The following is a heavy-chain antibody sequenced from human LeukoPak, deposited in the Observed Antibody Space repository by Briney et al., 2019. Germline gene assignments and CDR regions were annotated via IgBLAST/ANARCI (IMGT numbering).Heavy chain of an antibody. V-gene: IGHV3-23*01. CDR3: AKDTYYYDSGGRLGWFDP. CDR1: GLTFSICA. Sequence: GGSLRLSCTASGLTFSICAMSWVRQAPGKGLEWVSAIGGSGDSTYYADSVKGRFTISRDNSKNTLYLQMNSLRAEDTAAYYCAKDTYYYDSGGRLGWFDPWGQGTLVTVSS. CDR2: IGGSGDST. J-gene: IGHJ5*02. D-gene: IGHD3-22*01.